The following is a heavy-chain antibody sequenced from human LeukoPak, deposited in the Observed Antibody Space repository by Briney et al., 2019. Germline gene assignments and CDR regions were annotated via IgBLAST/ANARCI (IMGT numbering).Heavy chain of an antibody. V-gene: IGHV3-21*01. CDR2: ISSSSSYI. D-gene: IGHD3-22*01. CDR3: ARDFGSSGGFDY. J-gene: IGHJ4*02. CDR1: GFTFSSYS. Sequence: GGSLRLSCAASGFTFSSYSMNWVRQAPGKGLEWVSSISSSSSYIYYADSVKGRFTISRDNAKNSLYLQMNSLRAEDTAVYYCARDFGSSGGFDYWGQGTLVTVSS.